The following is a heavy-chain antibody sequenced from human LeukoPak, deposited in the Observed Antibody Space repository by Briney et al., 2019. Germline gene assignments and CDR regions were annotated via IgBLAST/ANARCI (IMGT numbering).Heavy chain of an antibody. J-gene: IGHJ4*02. Sequence: GGSLRLSCAASGFTFSSYSMNWVRRAPGKGLEWVSSISSSSSYIYYADSVKGRFTISRDNAKNSLYLQMNSLRAEDTAVYYCARVEMATIVYFDYWGQGTLVTVSS. V-gene: IGHV3-21*01. CDR1: GFTFSSYS. CDR3: ARVEMATIVYFDY. CDR2: ISSSSSYI. D-gene: IGHD5-24*01.